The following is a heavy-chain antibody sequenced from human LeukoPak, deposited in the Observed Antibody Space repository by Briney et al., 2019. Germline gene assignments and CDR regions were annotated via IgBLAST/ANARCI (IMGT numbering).Heavy chain of an antibody. D-gene: IGHD6-6*01. CDR3: VRIEYSSSIDY. CDR1: GGSISSSSSY. V-gene: IGHV4-39*07. CDR2: IYYSGRT. J-gene: IGHJ4*02. Sequence: SETLSLTCTIPGGSISSSSSYWGWIRQPPGKGLECIGSIYYSGRTYHNPSLKSRVTISVDTSKNQFSLKLTSVTAADTAVYYCVRIEYSSSIDYWGQGTLVTVSS.